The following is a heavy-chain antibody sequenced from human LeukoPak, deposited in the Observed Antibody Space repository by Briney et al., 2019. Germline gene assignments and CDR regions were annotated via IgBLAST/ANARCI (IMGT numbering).Heavy chain of an antibody. Sequence: GGSLRLSCAASGFTFSSYSMNWVRQAPGKGLEWVSSISSSSSYIYYADSVKGRFTISRDNAKNSLYRQMNSLRAEDTAWYYCARPDRTVAGLGYWGQGTLVTVSS. J-gene: IGHJ4*02. CDR2: ISSSSSYI. V-gene: IGHV3-21*01. CDR1: GFTFSSYS. D-gene: IGHD6-19*01. CDR3: ARPDRTVAGLGY.